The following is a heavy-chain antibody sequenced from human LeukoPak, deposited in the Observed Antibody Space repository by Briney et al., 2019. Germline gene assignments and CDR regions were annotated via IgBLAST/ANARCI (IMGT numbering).Heavy chain of an antibody. D-gene: IGHD3-10*01. V-gene: IGHV4-59*01. CDR2: IYYSGST. CDR3: ARHSTTLVRGVPYYYYGLDV. CDR1: GGSISSYY. J-gene: IGHJ6*02. Sequence: PSETLSLTCTVSGGSISSYYWSWIRQPPGKGLERIGYIYYSGSTNYNPSLKSRVTISVDTSKNQFSLKLSSVTAADTAVYYCARHSTTLVRGVPYYYYGLDVWGQGTTVTVSS.